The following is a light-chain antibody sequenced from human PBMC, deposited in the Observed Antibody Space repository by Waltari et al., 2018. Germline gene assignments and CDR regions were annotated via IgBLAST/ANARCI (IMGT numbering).Light chain of an antibody. CDR3: QQYDDSSPWT. Sequence: CRASRNVRTNLAWYQHKPGQTPRLRISGASTRALGVPDRFSGAGSGTDFTLTISSLRSEDFAVYYCQQYDDSSPWTFGQGTKVEIK. CDR1: RNVRTN. V-gene: IGKV3-15*01. CDR2: GAS. J-gene: IGKJ1*01.